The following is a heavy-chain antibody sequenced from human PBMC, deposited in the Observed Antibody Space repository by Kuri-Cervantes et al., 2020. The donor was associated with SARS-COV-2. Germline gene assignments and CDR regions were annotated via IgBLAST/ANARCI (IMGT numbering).Heavy chain of an antibody. CDR3: AKLHYDFWSGRYNWFDP. D-gene: IGHD3-3*01. Sequence: SETLSLTCAVYGGSFRGYYWSGIRQPPGKGLEWIGEINHSGSTNYNPSLKSRVTISVETSKNQFSLKLSSVTAADTAVYYCAKLHYDFWSGRYNWFDPWGQGTLVTVSS. V-gene: IGHV4-34*01. CDR1: GGSFRGYY. J-gene: IGHJ5*02. CDR2: INHSGST.